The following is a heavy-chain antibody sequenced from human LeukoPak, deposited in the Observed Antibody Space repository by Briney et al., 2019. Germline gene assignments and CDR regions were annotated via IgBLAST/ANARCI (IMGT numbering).Heavy chain of an antibody. CDR3: ARGLSNFDY. CDR2: IYYSGST. J-gene: IGHJ4*02. CDR1: GASVSSYY. Sequence: SETLSLTCNVSGASVSSYYWSWIRQPPGKGLEWIGYIYYSGSTNYNPSLKSRVTISVDTSNNQFSLKLTSVTAADTAVYYCARGLSNFDYWGQGTLVTVSS. V-gene: IGHV4-59*02. D-gene: IGHD3-10*01.